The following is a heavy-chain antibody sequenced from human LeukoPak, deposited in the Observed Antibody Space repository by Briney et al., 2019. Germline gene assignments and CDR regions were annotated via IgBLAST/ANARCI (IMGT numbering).Heavy chain of an antibody. J-gene: IGHJ4*02. V-gene: IGHV3-23*01. CDR3: AKDARYSGNY. CDR2: INSGGNT. Sequence: PGGSLRLSCAASGFTLSTYAMTWVRQAPGKGLEWVSIINSGGNTYYTDSVKGRFTISRDNCKNMLYLKMNSLRAEDTAIYYCAKDARYSGNYWGQGTLVTVSS. D-gene: IGHD1-26*01. CDR1: GFTLSTYA.